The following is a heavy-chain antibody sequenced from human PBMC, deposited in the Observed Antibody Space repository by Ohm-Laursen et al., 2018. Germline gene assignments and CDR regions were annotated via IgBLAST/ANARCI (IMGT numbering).Heavy chain of an antibody. CDR3: ARGGSIWYSEQGTFDS. V-gene: IGHV3-11*01. CDR2: ISTTGTTK. J-gene: IGHJ4*02. Sequence: SLRLSCTASGFTFRDRYMAWIRQVPGKGLEWISSISTTGTTKQYAASVKGRFAVSRDNVETSLYLQMNSLTAEDTAVYYCARGGSIWYSEQGTFDSRGQGTLVTVSS. CDR1: GFTFRDRY. D-gene: IGHD6-13*01.